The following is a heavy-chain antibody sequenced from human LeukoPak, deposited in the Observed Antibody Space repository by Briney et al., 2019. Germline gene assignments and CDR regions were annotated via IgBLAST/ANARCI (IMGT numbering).Heavy chain of an antibody. CDR2: MNPNSGNT. D-gene: IGHD3-22*01. CDR1: GYTFTSYG. CDR3: SLSSGYYYPLDY. J-gene: IGHJ4*02. V-gene: IGHV1-8*03. Sequence: ASVKVSCKASGYTFTSYGISWVRQAPGQGLEWMGWMNPNSGNTGYAQKFQGRVTITADESTSTAYMELSSLRSEDTAVYYCSLSSGYYYPLDYWGQGTLVTVSS.